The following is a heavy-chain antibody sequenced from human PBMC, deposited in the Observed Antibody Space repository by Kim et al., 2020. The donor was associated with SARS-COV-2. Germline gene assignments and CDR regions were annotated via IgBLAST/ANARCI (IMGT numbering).Heavy chain of an antibody. Sequence: GGSLRLSCAASGFTFDDYAMHWVRQAPGKGLEWVSGISWNSGSIGYADSVKGRFTISRDNAKNSLYLQMNSLRAEDTALYYCAKDNAAVAQAPFDYWGQGTLVTVSS. D-gene: IGHD6-19*01. CDR3: AKDNAAVAQAPFDY. CDR2: ISWNSGSI. V-gene: IGHV3-9*01. J-gene: IGHJ4*02. CDR1: GFTFDDYA.